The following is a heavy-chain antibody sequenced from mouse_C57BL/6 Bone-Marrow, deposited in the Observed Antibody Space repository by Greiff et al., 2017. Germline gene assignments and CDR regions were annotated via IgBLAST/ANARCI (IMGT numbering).Heavy chain of an antibody. CDR3: ARPYYSNYWYFDV. D-gene: IGHD2-5*01. Sequence: QVQLQQPGAELVKPGASVKMSCKASGYTFTSYWITWVKQRPGQGLAWIGDIYPGSGSPNYNEKFKSKATLTVDTSSSTAYMPLSSLTSEDSAVYYCARPYYSNYWYFDVWGTGTTVTVSS. CDR2: IYPGSGSP. J-gene: IGHJ1*03. CDR1: GYTFTSYW. V-gene: IGHV1-55*01.